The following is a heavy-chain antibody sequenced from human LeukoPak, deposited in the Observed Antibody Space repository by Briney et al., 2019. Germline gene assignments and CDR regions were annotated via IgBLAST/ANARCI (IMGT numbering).Heavy chain of an antibody. CDR3: ARGTGYSYGSYYMDV. CDR2: IYTSGST. CDR1: GGPISSYY. D-gene: IGHD5-18*01. Sequence: SETLSLTCTVSGGPISSYYWSWIRQPPGKGLEWIGYIYTSGSTNYNPSLKSRVTISVDTSKNQFSLKLSSVTAADTAVYYCARGTGYSYGSYYMDVWGKGTTVTVSS. V-gene: IGHV4-4*09. J-gene: IGHJ6*03.